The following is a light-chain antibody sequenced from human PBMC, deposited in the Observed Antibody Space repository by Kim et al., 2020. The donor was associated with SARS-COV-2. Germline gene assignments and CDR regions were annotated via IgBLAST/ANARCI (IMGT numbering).Light chain of an antibody. CDR3: QQYTTYPLT. J-gene: IGKJ4*01. CDR1: QYISGW. V-gene: IGKV1-5*03. Sequence: ASVGDKVTITCRASQYISGWLAWYQQKPGKAPKLLIYRASTLETGVPSRFSSSGSGTEFTLTISNLQPDDFATFYCQQYTTYPLTFGGGTKVDIK. CDR2: RAS.